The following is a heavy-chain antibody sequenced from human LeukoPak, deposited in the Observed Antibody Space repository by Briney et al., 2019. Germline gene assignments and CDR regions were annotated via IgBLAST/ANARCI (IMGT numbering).Heavy chain of an antibody. J-gene: IGHJ5*02. CDR3: AKTGYGDYVSIDWFDP. CDR1: GFTFSSYA. V-gene: IGHV3-23*01. CDR2: ISGSGGST. Sequence: HPGGSLRLSCAASGFTFSSYAMSWVRQAPGKGLEWVSAISGSGGSTYYADSVKGRFTISRDNSKNTLYLQMNSLRAEDTAVYYCAKTGYGDYVSIDWFDPWGQGTLVTVSS. D-gene: IGHD4-17*01.